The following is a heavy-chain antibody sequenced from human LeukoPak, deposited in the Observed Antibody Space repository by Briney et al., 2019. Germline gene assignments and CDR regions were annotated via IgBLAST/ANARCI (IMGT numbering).Heavy chain of an antibody. CDR3: AREADYYGSGSYLYRYYFDS. J-gene: IGHJ4*02. CDR1: GFTFTTYG. CDR2: IGGSGTRT. D-gene: IGHD3-10*01. Sequence: GGSLRLSCSASGFTFTTYGMNWVRQAPGKGLEWVSGIGGSGTRTYYADSVKGRFTISRDNSKNTLYLQMNSLRAEDTAVYYCAREADYYGSGSYLYRYYFDSWGQGTLVTVSS. V-gene: IGHV3-23*01.